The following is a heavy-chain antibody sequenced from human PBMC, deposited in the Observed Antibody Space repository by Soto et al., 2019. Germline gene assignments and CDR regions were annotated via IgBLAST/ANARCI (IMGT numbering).Heavy chain of an antibody. J-gene: IGHJ4*02. D-gene: IGHD4-17*01. CDR1: GFTFSSYG. CDR2: ISYDGSNK. V-gene: IGHV3-30*18. CDR3: AKDGTTLEATNFDY. Sequence: GGSLRLSCAASGFTFSSYGMHWVRQAPGKGLEWVAVISYDGSNKYYADSVKGRFTISRDNSKNTLYLQMNSLRAEDTAVYYCAKDGTTLEATNFDYWGQGTLVTVSS.